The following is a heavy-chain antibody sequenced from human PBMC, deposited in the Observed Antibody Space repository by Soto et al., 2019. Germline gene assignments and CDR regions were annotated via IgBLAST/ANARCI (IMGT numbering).Heavy chain of an antibody. Sequence: QVHLVQSGADGRKSGSSVRVSCTASGGGTLSNDAISWVRQAPGQGLEWLGRISPFFGTTDYSQSFQGRLTLTSDASTGTVYMDLRSLKSDDPAVYYCAREVVTETTWGSFDSWGQGTLVTVSS. V-gene: IGHV1-69*01. D-gene: IGHD2-21*02. CDR2: ISPFFGTT. CDR3: AREVVTETTWGSFDS. J-gene: IGHJ4*02. CDR1: GGGTLSNDA.